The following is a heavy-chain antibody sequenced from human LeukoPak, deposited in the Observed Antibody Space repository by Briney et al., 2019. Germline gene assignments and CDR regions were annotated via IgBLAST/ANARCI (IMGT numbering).Heavy chain of an antibody. CDR3: ARGADYYGSGSYLTRPYYYYYMDV. Sequence: SETLSLTCTVSGDFIGSGRYYWSWIRQTAGKGLEWIGRIHTSGSTKYNPSLKSRVTMSLDTSKNLCSLKLSSVTAADTAVYYCARGADYYGSGSYLTRPYYYYYMDVWGKGTTVTISS. CDR2: IHTSGST. CDR1: GDFIGSGRYY. V-gene: IGHV4-61*02. J-gene: IGHJ6*03. D-gene: IGHD3-10*01.